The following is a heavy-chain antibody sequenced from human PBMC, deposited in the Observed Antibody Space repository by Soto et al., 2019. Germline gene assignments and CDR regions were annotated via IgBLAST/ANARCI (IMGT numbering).Heavy chain of an antibody. V-gene: IGHV1-46*01. CDR1: GYTFTSFY. CDR3: AKPQIARQYYYCMEV. J-gene: IGHJ6*02. Sequence: QVQLVQSGAEVKKPGASVKVSCKASGYTFTSFYMHWVRQAPGQGLEWMGIINPSGTTTDYAQKFQGRVTMTRDTSTSTYYIELSSLTSEDTAVYYCAKPQIARQYYYCMEVWGQGTAVTVSS. CDR2: INPSGTTT.